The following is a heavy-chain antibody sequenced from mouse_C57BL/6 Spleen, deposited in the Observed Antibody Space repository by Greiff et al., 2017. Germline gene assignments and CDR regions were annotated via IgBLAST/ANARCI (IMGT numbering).Heavy chain of an antibody. D-gene: IGHD2-1*01. CDR2: INYDGSST. CDR1: GFTFSDYY. V-gene: IGHV5-16*01. CDR3: ARDHGNFYFDY. Sequence: EVHLVESEGGLVQPGSSMKLSCTASGFTFSDYYMAWVRQVPEKGLEWVANINYDGSSTYYLDSLKSRFIISRDNAKNILYLQMSSLKSEDTATYYCARDHGNFYFDYWGQGTTLTVSS. J-gene: IGHJ2*01.